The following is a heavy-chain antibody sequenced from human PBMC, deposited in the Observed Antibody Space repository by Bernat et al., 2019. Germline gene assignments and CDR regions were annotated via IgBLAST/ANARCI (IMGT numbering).Heavy chain of an antibody. J-gene: IGHJ4*02. V-gene: IGHV3-33*01. CDR1: GFTFSSYN. CDR2: IWYDGSKK. CDR3: ARGGLRVTSSSSQIDY. Sequence: VQLVESGGGVVQPGRSLRLSCAASGFTFSSYNMYWVRQAPGKGLEWVAVIWYDGSKKYYGDSVKGRFTISRDNSKNTLYMQMNSLRAEDTAVYHCARGGLRVTSSSSQIDYWGQGTLVTVSS. D-gene: IGHD6-6*01.